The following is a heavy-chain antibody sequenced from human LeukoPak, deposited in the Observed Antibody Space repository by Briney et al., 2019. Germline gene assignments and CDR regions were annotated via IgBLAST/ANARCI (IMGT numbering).Heavy chain of an antibody. V-gene: IGHV3-53*01. CDR2: IYTGGST. CDR3: ARDRGYSYGTYYFDY. J-gene: IGHJ4*02. Sequence: PGGSLRLSCAVSGFTVSSNYMSWVRQPPGKGLEWVSGIYTGGSTYSADSVKGRFTIFRDNSKNTLHLQMHSLRVEDTAVYYCARDRGYSYGTYYFDYWGQGTLVTVSS. CDR1: GFTVSSNY. D-gene: IGHD5-18*01.